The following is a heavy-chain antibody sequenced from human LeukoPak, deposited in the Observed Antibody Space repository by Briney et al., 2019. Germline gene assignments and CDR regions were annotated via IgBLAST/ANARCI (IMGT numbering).Heavy chain of an antibody. V-gene: IGHV3-15*01. CDR2: IKSKTDGGTT. CDR1: GFTFSNAW. J-gene: IGHJ4*02. D-gene: IGHD6-19*01. Sequence: GGSLRLSCAASGFTFSNAWMSWVRQAPGKGLEWVGRIKSKTDGGTTGYAAPVKGRFTISRDDSKNTLYLQMNSLKTEDTAVYYCTSSRWYSLCDYWGQGTLVTVSS. CDR3: TSSRWYSLCDY.